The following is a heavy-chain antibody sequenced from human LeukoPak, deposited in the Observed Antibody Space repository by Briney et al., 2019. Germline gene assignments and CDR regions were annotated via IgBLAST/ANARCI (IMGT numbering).Heavy chain of an antibody. V-gene: IGHV4-59*01. CDR2: IYYSGST. CDR3: AGGFSGTVVTFDY. D-gene: IGHD4-23*01. CDR1: GGSISSYY. J-gene: IGHJ4*02. Sequence: SETLSLTCTVSGGSISSYYWSWLRQPPGKGLEWIGYIYYSGSTNYNPSLKSRVTISVDTSKNQFSLKLSSVTAADTAVYYCAGGFSGTVVTFDYWGQGTLVTVSS.